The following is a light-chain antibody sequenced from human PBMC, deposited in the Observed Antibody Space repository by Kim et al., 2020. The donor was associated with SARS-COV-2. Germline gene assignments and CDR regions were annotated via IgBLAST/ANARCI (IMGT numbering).Light chain of an antibody. CDR2: DAS. CDR3: QQRSNWPPT. V-gene: IGKV3-11*01. Sequence: LPPRERATLSCKASHSVSPYLAWYQHKPGQAPRLLIHDASTRATGIPPRFSGSGSGTDFTLTVTSLEPEDFAIYYCQQRSNWPPTFGGGTKVEIK. J-gene: IGKJ4*01. CDR1: HSVSPY.